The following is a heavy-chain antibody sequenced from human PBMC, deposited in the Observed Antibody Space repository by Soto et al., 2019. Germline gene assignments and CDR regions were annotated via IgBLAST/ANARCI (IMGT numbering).Heavy chain of an antibody. D-gene: IGHD4-4*01. J-gene: IGHJ6*02. Sequence: SETLSLTCAVSGGSISSSNWWSWVRQPPGKGLEWIGEIYHSGSTNYNPSLKSRVTISVDKSKNQFSLKLSSVTAEDTAVYYCARPKAGTVTANYYYYYGMDVWGQGTTVTVSS. CDR3: ARPKAGTVTANYYYYYGMDV. CDR1: GGSISSSNW. CDR2: IYHSGST. V-gene: IGHV4-4*02.